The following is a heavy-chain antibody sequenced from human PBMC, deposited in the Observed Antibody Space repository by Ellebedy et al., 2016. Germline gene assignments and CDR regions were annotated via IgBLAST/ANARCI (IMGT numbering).Heavy chain of an antibody. CDR3: AKVMSSSTWYEMYYFDY. CDR1: GFTFSSYT. J-gene: IGHJ4*02. V-gene: IGHV3-23*01. CDR2: ISGSGGST. D-gene: IGHD6-13*01. Sequence: GGSLRLXCAASGFTFSSYTMRWVRQAPGKGLEWVSDISGSGGSTYYADSVKGRFTISRDNSKNTLHLHMNSLRAEDTAVYYCAKVMSSSTWYEMYYFDYWGQGTLVTVSS.